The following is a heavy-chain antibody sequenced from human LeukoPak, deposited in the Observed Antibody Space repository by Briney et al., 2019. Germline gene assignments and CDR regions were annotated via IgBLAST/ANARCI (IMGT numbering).Heavy chain of an antibody. CDR3: ATDPFRMLPTPT. CDR2: IIPIFGTA. V-gene: IGHV1-69*13. J-gene: IGHJ5*02. D-gene: IGHD2-8*01. Sequence: ASVKVSCKASGGTFSSYAISWVRQAPGQGLEWMGGIIPIFGTANYAQKFQGRVTITADESTSTAYMELSSLRSEDTAVYYCATDPFRMLPTPTWGQGTLVTVSS. CDR1: GGTFSSYA.